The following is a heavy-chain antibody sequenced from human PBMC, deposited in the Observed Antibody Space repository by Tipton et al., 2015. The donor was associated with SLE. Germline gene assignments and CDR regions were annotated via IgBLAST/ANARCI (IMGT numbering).Heavy chain of an antibody. D-gene: IGHD3-3*01. CDR3: ARGRPEDFWSGYDAFDI. CDR1: GYSISSGYY. CDR2: INHSGST. Sequence: PGLVKPSETLSLTCAVSGYSISSGYYWGWIRQPPGKGLEWIGEINHSGSTNYNPSLKSRVTMSVDTSKNQFSLKLSSVTAADTAVYYCARGRPEDFWSGYDAFDIWGQGTMVTVSS. J-gene: IGHJ3*02. V-gene: IGHV4-38-2*01.